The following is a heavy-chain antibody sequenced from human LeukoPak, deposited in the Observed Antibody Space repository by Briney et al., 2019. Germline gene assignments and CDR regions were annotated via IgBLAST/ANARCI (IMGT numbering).Heavy chain of an antibody. D-gene: IGHD6-13*01. CDR2: IYYSGST. V-gene: IGHV4-39*01. Sequence: SETLSLTCTVSGGSISSSSYYWGWIRQPPGKGLEWIGSIYYSGSTYYNPSLKSRVTISVDTSKNQFSLKLSSVTAADTAVYYCARYNVAGSWTGPNTIDYWGQGTLVTVSS. CDR3: ARYNVAGSWTGPNTIDY. CDR1: GGSISSSSYY. J-gene: IGHJ4*02.